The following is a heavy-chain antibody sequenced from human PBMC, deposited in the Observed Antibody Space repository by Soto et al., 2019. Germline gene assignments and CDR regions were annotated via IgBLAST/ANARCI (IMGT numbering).Heavy chain of an antibody. CDR3: AAGGGLPRYY. V-gene: IGHV4-30-2*01. D-gene: IGHD5-12*01. CDR1: GGSISSGGYS. Sequence: QLQLQESGSGLVKPSQTLSLTCAVSGGSISSGGYSWSWIRQPPGKGLEWIGYIYHSGSTYYNPSIESRVTLSGDRSKNQFSLKLSSVTAADTAVYYCAAGGGLPRYYWGQGTLVTVSS. CDR2: IYHSGST. J-gene: IGHJ4*02.